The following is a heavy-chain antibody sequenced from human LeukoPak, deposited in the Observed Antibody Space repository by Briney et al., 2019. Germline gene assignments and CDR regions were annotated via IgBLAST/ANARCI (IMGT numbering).Heavy chain of an antibody. J-gene: IGHJ3*02. Sequence: PGGSLRLSCAAAGFTFSNSYMHWVRQDPGKGLEYVSSISSNGGSTYYANSVNGRFTISRDNEKNTLFLQMGSLMPERMAINDCERDWVGGWAFDIWGQGTMVAVSS. V-gene: IGHV3-64*01. CDR2: ISSNGGST. D-gene: IGHD3-16*01. CDR3: ERDWVGGWAFDI. CDR1: GFTFSNSY.